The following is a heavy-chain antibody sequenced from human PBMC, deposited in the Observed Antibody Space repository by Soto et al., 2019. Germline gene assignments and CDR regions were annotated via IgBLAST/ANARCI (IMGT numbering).Heavy chain of an antibody. J-gene: IGHJ3*02. CDR3: AKDDRDSGWYGAFDI. CDR1: GFTFDDYA. V-gene: IGHV3-9*01. Sequence: GGSLRLSCAASGFTFDDYAMHWVRQAPGKGLEWVSGISWNSGSIGYADSVKGRFTISRDNAKNSLYLQMISLRAEDTALYYCAKDDRDSGWYGAFDIWGQGTMVTVSS. CDR2: ISWNSGSI. D-gene: IGHD6-19*01.